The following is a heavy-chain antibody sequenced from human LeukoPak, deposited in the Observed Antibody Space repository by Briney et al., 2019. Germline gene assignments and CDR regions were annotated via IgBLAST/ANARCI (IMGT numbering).Heavy chain of an antibody. J-gene: IGHJ5*02. Sequence: PSETLSLTCAVYGGSFSGYYWSWIRQPPGKGREWIGEINHSGSTNYNPSLKSRVTLSADTSKSQLSLKLSSVTAADTAVYYCASGIITVGGVYLNLWGQGTLVTASS. CDR1: GGSFSGYY. D-gene: IGHD3-16*01. CDR3: ASGIITVGGVYLNL. CDR2: INHSGST. V-gene: IGHV4-34*01.